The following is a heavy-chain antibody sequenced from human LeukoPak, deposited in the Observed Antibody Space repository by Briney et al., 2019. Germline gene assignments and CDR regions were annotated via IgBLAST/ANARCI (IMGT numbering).Heavy chain of an antibody. CDR3: ARGMPMVRGVTRRGNWFDP. D-gene: IGHD3-10*01. J-gene: IGHJ5*02. CDR1: GYTFTSYG. Sequence: ASVKVSCKASGYTFTSYGISWVRQAPGQGLEWMGWISAYNGNTNYAQKLQGRVTMTTDTFTSTAYMELRSLRSDDTAVYYCARGMPMVRGVTRRGNWFDPWGQGTLVTVSS. CDR2: ISAYNGNT. V-gene: IGHV1-18*01.